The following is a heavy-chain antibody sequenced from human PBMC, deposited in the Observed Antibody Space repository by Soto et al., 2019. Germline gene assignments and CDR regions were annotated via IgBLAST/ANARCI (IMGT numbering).Heavy chain of an antibody. CDR2: IDPSDSYT. D-gene: IGHD2-2*01. CDR1: GYSFTSYW. CDR3: ASSPRGYCSSTSCRELGNYYGMXV. J-gene: IGHJ6*02. V-gene: IGHV5-10-1*01. Sequence: GESLKISCKGSGYSFTSYWISWVRQMPGKGLEWMGRIDPSDSYTNYSPSFQGHVTISADKSISTAYLQWSSLKASDTAMYYCASSPRGYCSSTSCRELGNYYGMXVWGQGT.